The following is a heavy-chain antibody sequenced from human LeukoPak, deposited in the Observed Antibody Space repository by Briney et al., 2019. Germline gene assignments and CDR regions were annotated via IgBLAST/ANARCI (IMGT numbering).Heavy chain of an antibody. CDR3: ARTLHDFWSGLGWFDP. J-gene: IGHJ5*02. CDR1: GGSFSGYY. Sequence: SETLSLTCAVYGGSFSGYYWSWIRQPPGKGLEWIGSIYYSGSTYYNPSLKSRVTISVDTSKNQFSLKLSSVTAADTAVYYCARTLHDFWSGLGWFDPWGQGTLVTVSS. CDR2: IYYSGST. D-gene: IGHD3-3*01. V-gene: IGHV4-34*01.